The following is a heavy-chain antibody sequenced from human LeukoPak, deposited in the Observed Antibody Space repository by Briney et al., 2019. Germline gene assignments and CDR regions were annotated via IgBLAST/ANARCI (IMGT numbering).Heavy chain of an antibody. D-gene: IGHD2-15*01. J-gene: IGHJ4*02. CDR2: IYYSGST. V-gene: IGHV4-39*01. CDR1: GGSFSGYY. Sequence: SETPSLTCAVSGGSFSGYYWGWIRQPPGKGLEWIGSIYYSGSTYYNPSLKSRVTISVDTSKNQFSLKLSSVTAADTAVYYCARCPSARTPFDYWGQGTLVTVSS. CDR3: ARCPSARTPFDY.